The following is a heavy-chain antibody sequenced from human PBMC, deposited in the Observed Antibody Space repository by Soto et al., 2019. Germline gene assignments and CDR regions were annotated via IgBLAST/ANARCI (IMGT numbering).Heavy chain of an antibody. Sequence: PSETLSLTCTVSGGSISSGGYYWSWIRQHPGKGLEWIGYIYYSGSTYYNPSLKSRVTISVDTSKNQFSLKLGSVTAADTAVYYCARETEEYCSSTSCYGAFDIWGQGTMVTVSS. CDR3: ARETEEYCSSTSCYGAFDI. CDR1: GGSISSGGYY. V-gene: IGHV4-31*03. CDR2: IYYSGST. D-gene: IGHD2-2*01. J-gene: IGHJ3*02.